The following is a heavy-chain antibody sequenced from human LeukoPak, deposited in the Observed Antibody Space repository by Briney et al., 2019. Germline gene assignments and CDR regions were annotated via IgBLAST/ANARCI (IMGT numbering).Heavy chain of an antibody. J-gene: IGHJ5*02. D-gene: IGHD3-10*01. Sequence: SETLSLTCSVSGGSVTSGGFSWGWLRQPPGKGPEWIATIYYTGSTYSNPSLKSRVTISIDTSKNQFSLRLTSVTATDTAVYHCARHSGSGSLSRPFDPWGQGTLVTVSS. CDR1: GGSVTSGGFS. V-gene: IGHV4-39*01. CDR2: IYYTGST. CDR3: ARHSGSGSLSRPFDP.